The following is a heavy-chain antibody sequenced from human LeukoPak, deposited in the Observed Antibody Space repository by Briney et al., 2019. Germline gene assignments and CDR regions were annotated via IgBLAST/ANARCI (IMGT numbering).Heavy chain of an antibody. Sequence: SETLSLTCAVYGGSFSGSYWGWIRHSPGKGLELIGEISHSGVTAYNPSLKSRVTISVDTSKNQFSLKLSSVTAADTAVYYCARGRKGYYYDSSGYPYFDYWGQGTLVTVSS. CDR1: GGSFSGSY. V-gene: IGHV4-34*01. CDR3: ARGRKGYYYDSSGYPYFDY. D-gene: IGHD3-22*01. CDR2: ISHSGVT. J-gene: IGHJ4*02.